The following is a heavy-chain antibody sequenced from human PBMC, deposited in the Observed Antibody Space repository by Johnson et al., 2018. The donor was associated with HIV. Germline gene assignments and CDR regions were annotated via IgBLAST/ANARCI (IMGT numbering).Heavy chain of an antibody. J-gene: IGHJ3*02. CDR1: GFTFSSYD. V-gene: IGHV3-15*01. D-gene: IGHD3-3*01. Sequence: VQLVESGGGVVQPGRSLRLSCAASGFTFSSYDMHWVRQATGKGLEWVGRIKSKNDGGTTDYGAPVKGRFTISRDDSKNTLYLQMNSLRTEDTAVYYCATDQRVDDVFDIWGQGTMVTVSS. CDR3: ATDQRVDDVFDI. CDR2: IKSKNDGGTT.